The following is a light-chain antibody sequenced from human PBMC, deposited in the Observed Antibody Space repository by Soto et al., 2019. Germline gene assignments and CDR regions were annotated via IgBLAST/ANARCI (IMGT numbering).Light chain of an antibody. CDR3: SSSTSISTLVV. Sequence: QSALTQPASVSGSPGQSITISCTGTSSDVGGYNYVSWYQQHPGKAPKLMIYDVSNRPSGVSNRFSGSKSGNTASLTISGLQAEEEADYYCSSSTSISTLVVFGGGTKLTVL. V-gene: IGLV2-14*01. J-gene: IGLJ2*01. CDR1: SSDVGGYNY. CDR2: DVS.